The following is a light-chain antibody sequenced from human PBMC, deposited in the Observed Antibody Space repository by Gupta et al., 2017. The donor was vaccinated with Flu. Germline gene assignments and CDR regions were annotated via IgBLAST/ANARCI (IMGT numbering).Light chain of an antibody. CDR1: QSVSSY. Sequence: EIVLTQSPATLSLSPGEGATLSCRASQSVSSYLAWYQQKPGQAPRLLIYDASNSATGIPARFRASGSGRDFTLTISIPEPEDFPLYFSLQRFNWRYTFGQGTKLEIK. CDR3: LQRFNWRYT. V-gene: IGKV3-11*02. J-gene: IGKJ2*01. CDR2: DAS.